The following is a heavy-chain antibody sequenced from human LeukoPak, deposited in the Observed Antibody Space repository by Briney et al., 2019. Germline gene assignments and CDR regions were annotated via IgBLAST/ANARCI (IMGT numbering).Heavy chain of an antibody. J-gene: IGHJ4*02. CDR1: GGSFSGYY. CDR3: ARVVTWGYYYDSSGYYYGPYFFDY. Sequence: SETLSLTCAVYGGSFSGYYWSWIRQPPGKGLERIGEINHSGSTNYNPSLKSRVTISVDTSKNQFSLKLSSVTAADTAVYYCARVVTWGYYYDSSGYYYGPYFFDYWGQGTLVTVSS. CDR2: INHSGST. V-gene: IGHV4-34*01. D-gene: IGHD3-22*01.